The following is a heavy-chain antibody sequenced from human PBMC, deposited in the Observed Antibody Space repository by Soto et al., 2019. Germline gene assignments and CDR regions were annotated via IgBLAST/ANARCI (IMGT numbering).Heavy chain of an antibody. J-gene: IGHJ4*02. CDR2: IYYSGST. Sequence: PSETLSLTCTVSGGSISSGGYYWSWIRQHPGKSLERIGYIYYSGSTYYNPSLKSRVTISVDTSKNQFSLKLSSVTAADTAVYYCASETSCSSTSCYSAGDYFDYWGQGTLVTVSS. D-gene: IGHD2-2*01. CDR1: GGSISSGGYY. CDR3: ASETSCSSTSCYSAGDYFDY. V-gene: IGHV4-31*03.